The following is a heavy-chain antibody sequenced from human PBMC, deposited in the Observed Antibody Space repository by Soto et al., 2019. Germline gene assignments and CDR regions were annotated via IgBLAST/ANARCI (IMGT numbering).Heavy chain of an antibody. CDR1: GFTFSSHW. Sequence: EVELVESGGNLVQPGGSLRLSCAASGFTFSSHWMTWVRQAPGKGLEWVANIKRDGSEKYYVDSVKGRATISRDNAHHSMYLQMNSMRAEDTAVYYCARWSSQQSEFDYWGQGTMVTVSS. CDR3: ARWSSQQSEFDY. CDR2: IKRDGSEK. D-gene: IGHD1-26*01. J-gene: IGHJ4*02. V-gene: IGHV3-7*01.